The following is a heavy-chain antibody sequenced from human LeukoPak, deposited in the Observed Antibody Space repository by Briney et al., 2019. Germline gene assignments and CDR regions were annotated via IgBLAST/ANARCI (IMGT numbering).Heavy chain of an antibody. CDR3: ARGLAYDLWSGYFDY. CDR1: GYTFTGYY. CDR2: INPNSGGT. D-gene: IGHD3-3*01. Sequence: GASVKVSCKASGYTFTGYYMHWVRQAPGQGLEWMGWINPNSGGTNYAQKFQGRVTMPRDTSISTAYMELSRLRSDDTAVYYCARGLAYDLWSGYFDYWGQGTLVTVSS. J-gene: IGHJ4*02. V-gene: IGHV1-2*02.